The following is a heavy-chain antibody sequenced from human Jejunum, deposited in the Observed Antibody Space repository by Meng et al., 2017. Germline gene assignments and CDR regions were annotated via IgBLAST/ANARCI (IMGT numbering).Heavy chain of an antibody. Sequence: QGQREESGHCLVKPSETLSLTCTVSGGSTSNDYWSLLRQPPGKGPEWLAYIYYTGKTNYNPSLKSRLTISIDTSKNQFSLKLNSVTAADTAVYYCARGAGWYPSWGQGTLVTVSS. D-gene: IGHD6-19*01. CDR2: IYYTGKT. CDR1: GGSTSNDY. CDR3: ARGAGWYPS. J-gene: IGHJ5*02. V-gene: IGHV4-59*01.